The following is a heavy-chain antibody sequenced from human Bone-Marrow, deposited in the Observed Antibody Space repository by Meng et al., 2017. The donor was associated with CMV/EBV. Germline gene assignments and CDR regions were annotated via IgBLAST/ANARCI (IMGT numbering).Heavy chain of an antibody. Sequence: GGSLRLSCAASGFTFSSYAMSWVRQAPGKGLEWVSAISGSGGSTYYADSVKGRFTISRDNSKNTLYLQLSSLRAEEPAVYYCARAPYYAVWRGYNDNYIDPWGQGTLVTVSS. J-gene: IGHJ5*02. CDR2: ISGSGGST. CDR1: GFTFSSYA. CDR3: ARAPYYAVWRGYNDNYIDP. V-gene: IGHV3-23*01. D-gene: IGHD3-3*01.